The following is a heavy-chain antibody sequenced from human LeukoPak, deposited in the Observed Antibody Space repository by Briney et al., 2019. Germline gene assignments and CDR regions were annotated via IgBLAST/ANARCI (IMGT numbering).Heavy chain of an antibody. D-gene: IGHD3-22*01. CDR1: GFTFSSYS. Sequence: GRSLRLSCAASGFTFSSYSMNWVRQAPGKGLEWVSSISSSSGSIYYADSVKGRFTISRDNSKNTLYLQMNSLRAEDTAVYYCARDGRITMIVVAGGWFDPWGQGTLVTVSS. J-gene: IGHJ5*02. CDR3: ARDGRITMIVVAGGWFDP. V-gene: IGHV3-21*01. CDR2: ISSSSGSI.